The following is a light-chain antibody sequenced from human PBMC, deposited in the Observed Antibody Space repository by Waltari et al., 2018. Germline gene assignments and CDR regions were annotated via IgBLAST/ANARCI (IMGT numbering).Light chain of an antibody. Sequence: EIVMTQSPATLSVFPGESATLSCRASQSIRSNLAWYQHKPGQAPRLLIYGASTRATGIPARFSGSGSVTEFTLTISSLQSEDFAVYFCQQYDNWLGTFGQGTKVEIK. V-gene: IGKV3-15*01. CDR2: GAS. J-gene: IGKJ1*01. CDR1: QSIRSN. CDR3: QQYDNWLGT.